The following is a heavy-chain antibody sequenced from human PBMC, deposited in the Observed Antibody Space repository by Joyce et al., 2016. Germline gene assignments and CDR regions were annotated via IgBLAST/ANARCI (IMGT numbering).Heavy chain of an antibody. V-gene: IGHV3-23*01. CDR1: GFTFRSYA. CDR2: ISGSGGSI. CDR3: AKVAEGSAVYFYYMDV. D-gene: IGHD6-6*01. Sequence: EVQLLESGGGLVQPAGSLRLSCAASGFTFRSYAMSWVRQAPGKGLEWVSVISGSGGSIYDADSVKGRFTFSRDNSKNTLYLQMNSLRAEDTAVYYCAKVAEGSAVYFYYMDVWGKGTTVTVSS. J-gene: IGHJ6*03.